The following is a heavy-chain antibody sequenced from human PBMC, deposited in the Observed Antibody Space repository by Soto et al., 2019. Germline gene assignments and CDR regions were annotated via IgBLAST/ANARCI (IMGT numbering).Heavy chain of an antibody. CDR2: INHSGST. J-gene: IGHJ3*01. CDR3: AKKSLFLQMNSLRVEDTAVYYCARGDYHDVSGPFSDAFDV. CDR1: GGSFSGYY. V-gene: IGHV4-34*01. D-gene: IGHD3-22*01. Sequence: SETLSLTCAVYGGSFSGYYWTWIRQPPGTGLEWIGEINHSGSTNYNPSLKSRVTISVDTSKNQFSLKLTSVKGRFTISRDNAKKSLFLQMNSLRVEDTAVYYCARGDYHDVSGPFSDAFDVWGQGTMVTVSS.